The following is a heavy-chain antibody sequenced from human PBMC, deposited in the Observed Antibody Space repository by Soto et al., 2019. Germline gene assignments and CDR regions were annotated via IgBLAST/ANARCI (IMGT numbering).Heavy chain of an antibody. V-gene: IGHV1-69*08. J-gene: IGHJ4*02. CDR2: IIPLLDIA. Sequence: QVQLVQSGAEVKKPGSSVKVSCKTSGGTSSYDIITWVRQAPGQGLEWMGRIIPLLDIANYAQKFQGRVTITADKSTSTAYMELNSLRSEDTAVYYCSRDSPIGITFSGYEAIDYWGQGTLVTVSS. CDR3: SRDSPIGITFSGYEAIDY. CDR1: GGTSSYDI. D-gene: IGHD5-12*01.